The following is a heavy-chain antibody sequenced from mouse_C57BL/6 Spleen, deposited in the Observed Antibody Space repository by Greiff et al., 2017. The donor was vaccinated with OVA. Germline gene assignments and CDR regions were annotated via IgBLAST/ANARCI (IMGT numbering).Heavy chain of an antibody. Sequence: VQLQQPGAELVRPGTSVKLSCKASGYTFTSYWMHWVKQRPGQGLEWIGVIDPSDSYTNYNQKFKGKATLTVDTSSSTAYMQLSSLTSEDSAVYYCARDSSGYKTCFDYWGQGTTLTVSS. V-gene: IGHV1-59*01. D-gene: IGHD3-2*02. CDR3: ARDSSGYKTCFDY. CDR2: IDPSDSYT. CDR1: GYTFTSYW. J-gene: IGHJ2*01.